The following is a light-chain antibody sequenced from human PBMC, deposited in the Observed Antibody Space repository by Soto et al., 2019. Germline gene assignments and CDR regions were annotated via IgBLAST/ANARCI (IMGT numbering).Light chain of an antibody. CDR2: GAF. CDR3: QHYNDWLIT. CDR1: QSINSN. Sequence: EIVMTQSPVTLSVSPGERATLSCRASQSINSNLAWYQQKPGQAPSLLIYGAFTRATGIPARFSGSGSGTEFTLTISSLQSEDFAVYYCQHYNDWLITFGQGTRLEIK. J-gene: IGKJ5*01. V-gene: IGKV3-15*01.